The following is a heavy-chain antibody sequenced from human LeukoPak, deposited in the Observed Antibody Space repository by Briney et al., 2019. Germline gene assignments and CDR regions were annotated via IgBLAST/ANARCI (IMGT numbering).Heavy chain of an antibody. J-gene: IGHJ4*02. Sequence: GGSLRLSCVASEFSFSSYEMNWVRQAPGKGLEWVSYISSSVRTIYYADSVRGRFTISRDNAKNSLYLQMNSLRAEDTAVYYCARGGWRYCSGSTCYSDTSYTFEYWGQGTLVTVSS. CDR2: ISSSVRTI. V-gene: IGHV3-48*03. CDR3: ARGGWRYCSGSTCYSDTSYTFEY. D-gene: IGHD2-15*01. CDR1: EFSFSSYE.